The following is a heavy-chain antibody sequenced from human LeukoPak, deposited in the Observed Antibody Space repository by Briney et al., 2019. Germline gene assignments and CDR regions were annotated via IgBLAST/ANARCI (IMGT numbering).Heavy chain of an antibody. CDR1: GYTFTGYY. V-gene: IGHV1-2*02. CDR3: ARAAYCGGDCYYYFDH. J-gene: IGHJ4*02. CDR2: INPNNGGT. Sequence: GASVKVSCKASGYTFTGYYMHWVRQAPGQGLELMGWINPNNGGTYYAQKLQGRVTMTWDTSISTAYMELTGLRSDDTAVYYCARAAYCGGDCYYYFDHWGQGTLVTVSS. D-gene: IGHD2-21*02.